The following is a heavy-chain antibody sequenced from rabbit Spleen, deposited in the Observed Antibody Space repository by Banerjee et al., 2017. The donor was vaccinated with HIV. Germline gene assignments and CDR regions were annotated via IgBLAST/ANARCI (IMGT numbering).Heavy chain of an antibody. CDR3: ARDGAGGSYFAL. Sequence: QSLEESGGDLVKPGASLTLTCTASGFSFSSSHYMCWVRQAPGKGLEWIACIYTGSSGSTYYASWAKGRFTISKTSSTTVTLQMTRLTAADTATYFCARDGAGGSYFALWGPGTLVTVS. CDR1: GFSFSSSHY. CDR2: IYTGSSGST. D-gene: IGHD8-1*01. J-gene: IGHJ4*01. V-gene: IGHV1S40*01.